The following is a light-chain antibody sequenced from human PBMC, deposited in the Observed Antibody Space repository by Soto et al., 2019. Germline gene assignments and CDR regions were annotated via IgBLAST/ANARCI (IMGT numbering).Light chain of an antibody. CDR1: QSVSSSY. V-gene: IGKV3D-20*02. Sequence: SPAILALSPGDRATLSCRASQSVSSSYLAWYQHKPGQAPRLLIHGASSRVTGIPDRFSGSGSGTDFTLTISSLEPEDFAIYYCQQRQYWPPITFGQGTRLEIK. CDR3: QQRQYWPPIT. CDR2: GAS. J-gene: IGKJ5*01.